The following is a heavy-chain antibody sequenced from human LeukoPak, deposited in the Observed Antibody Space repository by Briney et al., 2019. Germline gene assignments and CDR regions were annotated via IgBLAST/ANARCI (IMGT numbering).Heavy chain of an antibody. CDR1: GYTFTGYY. Sequence: ASVKVSCKASGYTFTGYYMHWVRQAPGQGLEWMGWISAYNGNTNYAQKLQGRVTMTTDTSTSTAYMELRSLRSDDTAVYYCARDLKELYCSGGSCYSVRPFDYWGQGTLVTVSS. CDR2: ISAYNGNT. V-gene: IGHV1-18*04. J-gene: IGHJ4*02. D-gene: IGHD2-15*01. CDR3: ARDLKELYCSGGSCYSVRPFDY.